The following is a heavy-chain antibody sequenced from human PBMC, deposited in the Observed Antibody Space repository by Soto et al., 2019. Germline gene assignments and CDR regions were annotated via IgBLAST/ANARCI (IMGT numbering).Heavy chain of an antibody. J-gene: IGHJ4*02. CDR1: GFTFSSYA. V-gene: IGHV3-23*01. Sequence: GGALRLSCAASGFTFSSYAMSWVRQAPGKGLEWVSAISGSGGSTYYADSVKGRFTISRDNSKNTLYLQMNSLRAEDTAVYYCAKTIAVAGLYYFDYWDQGSIVTVS. CDR3: AKTIAVAGLYYFDY. CDR2: ISGSGGST. D-gene: IGHD6-19*01.